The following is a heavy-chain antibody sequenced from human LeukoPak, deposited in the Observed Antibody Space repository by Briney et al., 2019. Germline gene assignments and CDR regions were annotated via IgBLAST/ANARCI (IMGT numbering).Heavy chain of an antibody. Sequence: PGGSLRLSCAASGFPFTTYALTWVRQGPGKGLERVSSISGSGGSTFYADSVKGRFTISRDNSKNTLYLQMNSLRAEDTAVYYCAKHHREYVAAGGTYFDYWGQGTLVTVSS. J-gene: IGHJ4*02. CDR1: GFPFTTYA. D-gene: IGHD6-13*01. CDR2: ISGSGGST. V-gene: IGHV3-23*01. CDR3: AKHHREYVAAGGTYFDY.